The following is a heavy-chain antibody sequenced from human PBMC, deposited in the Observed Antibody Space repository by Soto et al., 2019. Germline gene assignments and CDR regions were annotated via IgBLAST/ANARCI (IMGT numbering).Heavy chain of an antibody. CDR2: IYPGDSDT. CDR3: ARHPHYPQYSSSWPTPFHY. Sequence: GESLKISCKGSGYSFTSYWIGWVRQMPGKGLEWMGIIYPGDSDTRYSPSFQGQVTISADKSISTAYLQWSSLKASDTAMYYCARHPHYPQYSSSWPTPFHYWGQAILV. D-gene: IGHD6-13*01. V-gene: IGHV5-51*01. CDR1: GYSFTSYW. J-gene: IGHJ4*02.